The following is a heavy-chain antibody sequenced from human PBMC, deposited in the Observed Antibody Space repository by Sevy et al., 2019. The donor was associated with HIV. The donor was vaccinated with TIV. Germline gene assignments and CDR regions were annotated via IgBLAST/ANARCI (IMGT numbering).Heavy chain of an antibody. Sequence: GGSLRLSCAASGFTFSDYYMSWLRQAPGKGLEWVSYISSSGSSIYYADSVKGRFTISRDNAKNSLSLQMNSLRAEDTAVYYCARDSRSTYYYDSSGYLYYFDHWGQGTLVTVSS. V-gene: IGHV3-11*04. CDR1: GFTFSDYY. CDR3: ARDSRSTYYYDSSGYLYYFDH. D-gene: IGHD3-22*01. CDR2: ISSSGSSI. J-gene: IGHJ4*02.